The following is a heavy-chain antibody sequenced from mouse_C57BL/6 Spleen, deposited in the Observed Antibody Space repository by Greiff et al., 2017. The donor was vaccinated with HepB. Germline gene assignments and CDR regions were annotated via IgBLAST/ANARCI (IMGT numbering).Heavy chain of an antibody. J-gene: IGHJ1*03. D-gene: IGHD2-2*01. CDR2: FHPYNDDT. CDR1: GYTFTTYP. CDR3: ARGGDGYDVWYFDV. Sequence: VKLQESGAELVKPGASVKMSCKASGYTFTTYPIEWMKQTHGKSLEWIGNFHPYNDDTKYNEKFKGKATLTVEKSSSTVYLELSRLTSDDSAVYYCARGGDGYDVWYFDVWGTGTTVTVSS. V-gene: IGHV1-47*01.